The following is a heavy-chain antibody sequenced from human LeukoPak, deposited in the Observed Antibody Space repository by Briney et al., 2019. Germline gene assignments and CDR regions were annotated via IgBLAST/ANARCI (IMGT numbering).Heavy chain of an antibody. CDR3: ARVRITMIVVVITGWFDP. CDR1: GFTFGSYW. J-gene: IGHJ5*02. Sequence: GGSLRLSCAASGFTFGSYWMSWVRQAPGKGLEWVANIKPDGSEKYHVDSLRGRFTISRDNRKNSLYLQMNSLGAEDTAVYYCARVRITMIVVVITGWFDPWGQGTLVTVSS. V-gene: IGHV3-7*01. D-gene: IGHD3-22*01. CDR2: IKPDGSEK.